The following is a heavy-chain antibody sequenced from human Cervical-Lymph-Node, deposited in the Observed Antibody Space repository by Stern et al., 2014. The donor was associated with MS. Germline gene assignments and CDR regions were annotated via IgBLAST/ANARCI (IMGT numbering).Heavy chain of an antibody. Sequence: QVQLVQSGAEVRKPGASVKVSCKASGYAFKSYDINWVRQATGQGLEWMGWGNPNSGNMGYAQKFQGRVTMTRDTSINTVYMELSSLRSDDTAIYYCARELGWTVGTGLVDAFDVWGQGTKVTVSS. CDR2: GNPNSGNM. V-gene: IGHV1-8*01. J-gene: IGHJ3*01. CDR1: GYAFKSYD. D-gene: IGHD3/OR15-3a*01. CDR3: ARELGWTVGTGLVDAFDV.